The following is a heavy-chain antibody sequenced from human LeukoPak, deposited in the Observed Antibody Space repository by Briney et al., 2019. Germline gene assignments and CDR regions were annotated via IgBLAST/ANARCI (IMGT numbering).Heavy chain of an antibody. Sequence: SETLSLTCAVYSGSFSGSFWNWLRQPPGKGLGWIGEINHSGGTNYNPSLKSQVTISFDTSRNQFSLKLNSVTAADTAVYYCAKSNGYGLVDIWGQGTMVTVSS. CDR3: AKSNGYGLVDI. CDR1: SGSFSGSF. D-gene: IGHD3-10*01. CDR2: INHSGGT. J-gene: IGHJ3*02. V-gene: IGHV4-34*01.